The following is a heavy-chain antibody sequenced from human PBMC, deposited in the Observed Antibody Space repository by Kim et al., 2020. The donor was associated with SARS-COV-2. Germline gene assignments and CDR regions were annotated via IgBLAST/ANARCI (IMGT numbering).Heavy chain of an antibody. Sequence: GGSLRLSCAASGFSFSSYGMHWVRQAPGKGLEWVAVIWYDGSDKIYAASVRGRFTISRDNSKNTLYLQMNSLRAEDTAIYYCARGETYYDSSGHPYCFDYWGQGTLVTVSS. CDR3: ARGETYYDSSGHPYCFDY. V-gene: IGHV3-33*01. D-gene: IGHD3-22*01. CDR2: IWYDGSDK. J-gene: IGHJ4*02. CDR1: GFSFSSYG.